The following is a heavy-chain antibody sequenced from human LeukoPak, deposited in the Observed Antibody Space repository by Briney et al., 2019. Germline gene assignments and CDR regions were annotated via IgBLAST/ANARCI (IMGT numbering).Heavy chain of an antibody. D-gene: IGHD1-26*01. J-gene: IGHJ5*02. Sequence: ASVKVSCKASGYTFTGYYMHWVRQAPGQGLEWMGWINPNSGGTNYAQKFQGRVTMTRGTSISTAYMELSSLRSEDTAVYYCARDNSVGDYAWWFDPWGQGTLVTVSS. CDR1: GYTFTGYY. CDR3: ARDNSVGDYAWWFDP. CDR2: INPNSGGT. V-gene: IGHV1-2*02.